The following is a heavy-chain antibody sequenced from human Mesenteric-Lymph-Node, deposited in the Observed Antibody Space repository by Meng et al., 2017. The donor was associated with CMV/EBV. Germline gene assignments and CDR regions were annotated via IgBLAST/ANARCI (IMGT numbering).Heavy chain of an antibody. CDR2: ISAYNGNT. CDR1: GYTFTSYG. CDR3: AREGRAASVNPFDY. J-gene: IGHJ4*02. Sequence: ASVKVSCKASGYTFTSYGISWVRQAPGQGLEWMGWISAYNGNTNYAQKFQGRVTITTDESTSTAYMELSSLRSEDTAVYYCAREGRAASVNPFDYWGQGTLVTVSS. V-gene: IGHV1-18*01. D-gene: IGHD6-13*01.